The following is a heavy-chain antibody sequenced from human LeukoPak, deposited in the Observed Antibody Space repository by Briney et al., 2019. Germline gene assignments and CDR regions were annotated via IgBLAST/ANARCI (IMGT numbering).Heavy chain of an antibody. D-gene: IGHD1-7*01. CDR2: IYYSGST. CDR3: ARGSRELYYFDY. V-gene: IGHV4-59*01. CDR1: GFTFSNYA. J-gene: IGHJ4*02. Sequence: GSLRLSCAASGFTFSNYAMYWIRQPPGKGLEWIGYIYYSGSTKYNPSLKSRVTISVDASKTQFSLKLNSVTAADTAVYYCARGSRELYYFDYWGQGTLVTVSS.